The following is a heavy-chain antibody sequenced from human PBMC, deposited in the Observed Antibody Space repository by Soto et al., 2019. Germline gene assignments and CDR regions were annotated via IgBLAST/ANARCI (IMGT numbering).Heavy chain of an antibody. Sequence: GGSLRLSCAASGFTCSSYEMNWVRQAPGKGLVWVSYISSSGSTIYYADSVKGRFTISRDNAKNSLYLQMNSLRAEDTAVYYCARFDSSGYDKAYYYYGMDVWGQGTTVTVSS. CDR2: ISSSGSTI. D-gene: IGHD3-22*01. CDR1: GFTCSSYE. CDR3: ARFDSSGYDKAYYYYGMDV. V-gene: IGHV3-48*03. J-gene: IGHJ6*02.